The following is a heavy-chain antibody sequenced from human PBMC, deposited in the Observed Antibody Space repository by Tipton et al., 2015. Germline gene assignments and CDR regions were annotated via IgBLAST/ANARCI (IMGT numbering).Heavy chain of an antibody. CDR2: INSDGSST. CDR3: ARDVNGGYYDL. D-gene: IGHD3-10*01. Sequence: SLRLSCAASGFTFSNYWMNWVRQVPGKGLVWVSRINSDGSSTTYADSMKGRFTISRDNARNSVYLQTNTLRAEDTAVYYCARDVNGGYYDLWGRGTTVTVSP. CDR1: GFTFSNYW. J-gene: IGHJ3*01. V-gene: IGHV3-74*03.